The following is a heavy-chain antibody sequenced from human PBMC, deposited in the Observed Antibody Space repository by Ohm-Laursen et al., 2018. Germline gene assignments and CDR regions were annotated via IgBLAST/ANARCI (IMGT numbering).Heavy chain of an antibody. CDR1: EFTFDDYA. Sequence: SLRLSCSASEFTFDDYAMHWVRQAPGKGLEWVSGISWNSGSIGYADSVKGRFTFSRDNSKNTLFLQMNSLRAEDTAIYYCARDRGGSHYVDYWGQGTLVTVSS. CDR3: ARDRGGSHYVDY. V-gene: IGHV3-9*01. J-gene: IGHJ4*02. D-gene: IGHD1-26*01. CDR2: ISWNSGSI.